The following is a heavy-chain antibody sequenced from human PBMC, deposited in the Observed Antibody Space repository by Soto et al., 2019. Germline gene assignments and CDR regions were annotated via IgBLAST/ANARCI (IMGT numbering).Heavy chain of an antibody. Sequence: QVQLQESGSRLVRPSQPLSLTCSVSGGSVSSGGYSWRWIRQAPGKGLEWIGFINHSGRPAYNPSLKSRVSISVDTSKIQISLELSSVTAADTAVYYCTRGVLAWGPGTLVTVSS. D-gene: IGHD2-8*01. J-gene: IGHJ5*02. V-gene: IGHV4-30-2*01. CDR3: TRGVLA. CDR2: INHSGRP. CDR1: GGSVSSGGYS.